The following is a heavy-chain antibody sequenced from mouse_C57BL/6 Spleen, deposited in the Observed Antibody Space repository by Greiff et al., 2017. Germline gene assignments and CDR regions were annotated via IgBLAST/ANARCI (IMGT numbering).Heavy chain of an antibody. CDR1: GYTFTSYW. CDR2: IDPSDSYT. CDR3: ARGAATFYFDY. Sequence: QVQLQQPGAELVMPGASVKLSCKASGYTFTSYWMHWVKQRPGQGLEWIGEIDPSDSYTNYNQKFKGKSTLTVDKSSSTAYMQLSSLTSEDSAGYYCARGAATFYFDYWGQGTTVTVSS. J-gene: IGHJ2*01. D-gene: IGHD1-2*01. V-gene: IGHV1-69*01.